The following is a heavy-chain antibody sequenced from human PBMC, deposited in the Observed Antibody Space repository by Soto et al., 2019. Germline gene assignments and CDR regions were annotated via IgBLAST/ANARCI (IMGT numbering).Heavy chain of an antibody. J-gene: IGHJ4*02. V-gene: IGHV3-23*01. Sequence: GGSLRLSCAVSGITFRSYAMNFFLQAPGKGLEWVSNISGSGGTIYYADSVKGRFTISRDNSNNTLYLLMNSLRAEDTAVYYCAKDLIARRYFDYWGQGTLVTVSS. CDR3: AKDLIARRYFDY. D-gene: IGHD2-8*01. CDR2: ISGSGGTI. CDR1: GITFRSYA.